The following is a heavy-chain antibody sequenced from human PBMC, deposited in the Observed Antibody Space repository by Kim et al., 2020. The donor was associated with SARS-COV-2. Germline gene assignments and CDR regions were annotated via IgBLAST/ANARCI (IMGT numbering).Heavy chain of an antibody. CDR1: GYTFSIYW. J-gene: IGHJ3*02. Sequence: GESLKISCTSVGYTFSIYWIGWVRQMPGKGLECVGVIYAGDSDIKYSPSFEGQVTISVDKSINTAYLQWSSLKASDTAVYYCARSRDYSDIDAFDIWGQGTFVRVSS. CDR3: ARSRDYSDIDAFDI. V-gene: IGHV5-51*01. CDR2: IYAGDSDI. D-gene: IGHD4-17*01.